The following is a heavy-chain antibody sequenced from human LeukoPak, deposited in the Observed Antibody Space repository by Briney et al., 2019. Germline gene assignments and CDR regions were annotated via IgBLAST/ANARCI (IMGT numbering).Heavy chain of an antibody. CDR3: ARAPLGRYSGYDLYYFDY. V-gene: IGHV1-8*03. CDR2: MNPNSGNT. Sequence: ASVKVSCKASGYTFTSYDINWVRQATGQGLEWMGWMNPNSGNTGYAQKFQGRVTITRNTSISTAYMELSSLRSEDTAVYYCARAPLGRYSGYDLYYFDYWGQGTLVTVSS. CDR1: GYTFTSYD. J-gene: IGHJ4*02. D-gene: IGHD5-12*01.